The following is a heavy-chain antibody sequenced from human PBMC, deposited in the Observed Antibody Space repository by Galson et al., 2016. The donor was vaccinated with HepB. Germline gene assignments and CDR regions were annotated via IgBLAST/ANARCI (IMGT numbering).Heavy chain of an antibody. Sequence: SLRLSCAASGFIFNNYAMHWVRQAPGKGLEWVAVISDAGSNKYYADSVKGRFTISRDNSKNTLYLQMNSLRAEDTAVFYCARDDFWTGPPSASFSFDYWGQGTLVTVSS. CDR3: ARDDFWTGPPSASFSFDY. CDR1: GFIFNNYA. V-gene: IGHV3-30-3*01. J-gene: IGHJ4*02. CDR2: ISDAGSNK. D-gene: IGHD3/OR15-3a*01.